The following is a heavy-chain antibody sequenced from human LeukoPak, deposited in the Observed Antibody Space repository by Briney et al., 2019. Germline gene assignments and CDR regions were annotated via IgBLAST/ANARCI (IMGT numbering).Heavy chain of an antibody. CDR2: IKQDGSEK. V-gene: IGHV3-7*01. J-gene: IGHJ4*02. D-gene: IGHD6-13*01. CDR1: GFTFSSYW. CDR3: ASLIAAAGTGVDY. Sequence: GGSLRLSCAASGFTFSSYWMSWVRQAPGKGLEWVANIKQDGSEKYYVDSVKGRFTISRDNAKNSLYLQMNSLRAEDTAVYYCASLIAAAGTGVDYWGQGTLVTVSS.